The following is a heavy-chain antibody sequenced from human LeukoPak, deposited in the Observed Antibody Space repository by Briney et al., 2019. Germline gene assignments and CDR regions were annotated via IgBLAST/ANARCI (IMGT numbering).Heavy chain of an antibody. V-gene: IGHV1-2*02. CDR3: ARTVDTAMGHFDY. D-gene: IGHD5-18*01. J-gene: IGHJ4*02. CDR1: GYIFNGYY. Sequence: GASVKVSCKASGYIFNGYYMHWVRQAPGQGLEWMGWINSNSGGTNYAQKFQGRVTMTRDTSISTAYMELSRLRSDDTAVYYCARTVDTAMGHFDYWGQGTLVTVSS. CDR2: INSNSGGT.